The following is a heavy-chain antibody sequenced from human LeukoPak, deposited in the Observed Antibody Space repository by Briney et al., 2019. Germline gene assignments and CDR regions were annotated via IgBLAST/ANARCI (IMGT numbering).Heavy chain of an antibody. CDR1: GFTFSSYS. Sequence: PGGSLRLSCAASGFTFSSYSMNWVRQAPGKGLEWVSSISSSSSSYIYYADSVKGRFTISRDNAKNSLYLQMNSLRAEDTAVYYCARDLLGWSITMVRGPSGYWGQGTLVTVSS. CDR2: ISSSSSSYI. D-gene: IGHD3-10*01. CDR3: ARDLLGWSITMVRGPSGY. V-gene: IGHV3-21*01. J-gene: IGHJ4*02.